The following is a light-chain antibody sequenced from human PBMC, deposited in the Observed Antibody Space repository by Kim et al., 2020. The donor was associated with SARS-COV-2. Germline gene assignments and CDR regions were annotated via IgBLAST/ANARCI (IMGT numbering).Light chain of an antibody. J-gene: IGLJ2*01. CDR1: KLGDKY. V-gene: IGLV3-1*01. CDR3: QAWDSSTAV. CDR2: QYS. Sequence: SVSPGQTASITCSGDKLGDKYACWYHQKPCQSPVLVIYQYSKRPSGIPERFSGSNSGNTATLTISGTQAMDEADYYCQAWDSSTAVFGGGTQLTVL.